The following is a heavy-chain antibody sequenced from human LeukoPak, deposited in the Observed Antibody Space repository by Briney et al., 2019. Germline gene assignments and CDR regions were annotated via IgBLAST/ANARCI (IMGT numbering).Heavy chain of an antibody. J-gene: IGHJ6*03. CDR3: ARAYIVNTNGDNVYYYMDV. V-gene: IGHV1-69*06. D-gene: IGHD5-24*01. Sequence: ASVKVSCKASGGTFTFGTAGVTWVRQASGQRLEWLGGIIPLFDSPHYAPNFQGRLTITADRFSGVAYMDLSSLSSEDTAIYYCARAYIVNTNGDNVYYYMDVWGTGTTVTVSS. CDR1: GGTFTFGTAG. CDR2: IIPLFDSP.